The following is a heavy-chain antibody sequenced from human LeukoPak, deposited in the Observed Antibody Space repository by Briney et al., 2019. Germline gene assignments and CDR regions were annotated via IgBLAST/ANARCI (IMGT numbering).Heavy chain of an antibody. D-gene: IGHD3-22*01. J-gene: IGHJ5*02. Sequence: PSETLSLTCAVYGGSFSGYYWSWIRQPPGKGLEWIGEINHSGSTNYNPSLKSRVTISVDTSKNQFSLKLSSVTAAAPAVYYCARGTILEYYYDSSGYYSRWFDPWGQGTLVTVSS. CDR3: ARGTILEYYYDSSGYYSRWFDP. CDR2: INHSGST. CDR1: GGSFSGYY. V-gene: IGHV4-34*01.